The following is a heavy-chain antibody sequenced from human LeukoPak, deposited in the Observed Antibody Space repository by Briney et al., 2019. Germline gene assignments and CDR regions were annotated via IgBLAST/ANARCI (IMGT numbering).Heavy chain of an antibody. CDR2: ISAYNGNT. V-gene: IGHV1-18*01. CDR3: ARVFYYGSGSYWFAFDI. D-gene: IGHD3-10*01. Sequence: ASVKVSCKASGYTFTSYGISWVRQAPGQGLEWMGWISAYNGNTNYAQKLQGRVTMTTDTSTSTAYMELRSLRSDDTAVYYCARVFYYGSGSYWFAFDIWGQGTMVTVSS. J-gene: IGHJ3*02. CDR1: GYTFTSYG.